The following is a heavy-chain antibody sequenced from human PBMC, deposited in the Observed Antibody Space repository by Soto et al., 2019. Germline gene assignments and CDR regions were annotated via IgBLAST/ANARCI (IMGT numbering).Heavy chain of an antibody. D-gene: IGHD5-18*01. Sequence: SETLSLTCTVSGGSISSYYWSWIGQPPGKGLEWIGYIYYSGSTNYNPSLKSRVTISVDTSKNQFSLKLSSVTAADTAVYYCARAHSYGYYYYYMDVWGKGTTVTVSS. J-gene: IGHJ6*03. CDR2: IYYSGST. V-gene: IGHV4-59*01. CDR3: ARAHSYGYYYYYMDV. CDR1: GGSISSYY.